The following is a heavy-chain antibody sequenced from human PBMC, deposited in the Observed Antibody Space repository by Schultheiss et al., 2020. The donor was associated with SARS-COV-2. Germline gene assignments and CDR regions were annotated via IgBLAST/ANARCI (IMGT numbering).Heavy chain of an antibody. CDR3: ARTYSSVTYYFDY. CDR2: IYSEGST. J-gene: IGHJ4*02. D-gene: IGHD6-19*01. CDR1: GFTVSSNY. Sequence: GESLKISCAASGFTVSSNYMSWVRQAPGKGLEWVSIIYSEGSTYYADSVKGRFTISRDNSKNTLYLQMNSLRAEDTAVYYCARTYSSVTYYFDYWGQRTQVTVSS. V-gene: IGHV3-66*02.